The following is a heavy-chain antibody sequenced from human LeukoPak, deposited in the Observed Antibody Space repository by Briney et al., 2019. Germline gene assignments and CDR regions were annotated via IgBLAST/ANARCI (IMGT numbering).Heavy chain of an antibody. CDR3: ARSYGSSTYNCFDP. V-gene: IGHV4-34*01. CDR1: GGSFSTYY. D-gene: IGHD6-19*01. CDR2: INHSGTS. Sequence: SETLSLTCAVYGGSFSTYYWNWIRQPPGKGLEWIGEINHSGTSNYNPSLKSRVTISVDTSKNQFSLKLSSVTAADAAVYYCARSYGSSTYNCFDPWGQGTLVTVSS. J-gene: IGHJ5*02.